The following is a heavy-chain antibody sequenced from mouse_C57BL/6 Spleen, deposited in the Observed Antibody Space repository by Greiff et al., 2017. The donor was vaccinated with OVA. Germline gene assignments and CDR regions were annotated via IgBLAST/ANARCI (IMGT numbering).Heavy chain of an antibody. Sequence: EVKLMESGGGLVKPGGSLKLSCAASGFTFSDYGMHWVRQAPEKGLEWVAYISSGSSTIYYADTVKGRFTISRDNAKNTLFLQMTSLRSEDTAMYYGARTTMVTTGGFDYWGQGTTLTVSS. J-gene: IGHJ2*01. CDR3: ARTTMVTTGGFDY. V-gene: IGHV5-17*01. CDR2: ISSGSSTI. CDR1: GFTFSDYG. D-gene: IGHD2-2*01.